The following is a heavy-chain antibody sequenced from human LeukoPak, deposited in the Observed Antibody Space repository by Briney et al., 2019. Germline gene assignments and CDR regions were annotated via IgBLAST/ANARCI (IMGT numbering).Heavy chain of an antibody. Sequence: GGSLRLSCAASGFTFDDYTMHWVRQAPGKGLEWVSGISWNSGSIGYADPVKGRFTISRDNAKNSLYLQMNSLRGDDTALYYCAKDRRNDFDYWGQGTLVTVSS. CDR2: ISWNSGSI. CDR1: GFTFDDYT. CDR3: AKDRRNDFDY. D-gene: IGHD1-14*01. V-gene: IGHV3-9*01. J-gene: IGHJ4*02.